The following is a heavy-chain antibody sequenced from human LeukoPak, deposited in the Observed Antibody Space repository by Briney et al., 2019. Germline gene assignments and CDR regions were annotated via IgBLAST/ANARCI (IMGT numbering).Heavy chain of an antibody. J-gene: IGHJ4*02. D-gene: IGHD2-15*01. Sequence: PGRSLRLSCAASGLTFSTYAIHWVRQAPGKGLEYVSSITSNGDNTFYANSVKGRFTISRDNSKNTLYLQMGSLRAEDMAVYYCAKDRSGSGDYWGQGTLVTVSS. CDR2: ITSNGDNT. CDR1: GLTFSTYA. V-gene: IGHV3-64*01. CDR3: AKDRSGSGDY.